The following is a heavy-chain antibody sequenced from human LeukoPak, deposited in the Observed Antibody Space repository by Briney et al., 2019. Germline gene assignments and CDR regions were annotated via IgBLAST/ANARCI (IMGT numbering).Heavy chain of an antibody. CDR1: GGSISSSSYY. J-gene: IGHJ5*02. V-gene: IGHV4-39*07. CDR2: IYYSGST. CDR3: ARWLIAAAGNHFDP. D-gene: IGHD6-13*01. Sequence: SETLSLTCTVSGGSISSSSYYWGWIRQPPGKGLEWIGSIYYSGSTYYNPSIKSRVTISADTSKYQFSLKLGSVAAADTAVYYCARWLIAAAGNHFDPWGKGTMVTVSS.